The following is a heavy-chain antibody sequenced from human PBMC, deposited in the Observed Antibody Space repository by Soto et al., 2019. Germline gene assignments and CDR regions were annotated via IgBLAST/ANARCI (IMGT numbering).Heavy chain of an antibody. Sequence: TGGSLRLSCAASGFTFSDYYMSWIRQAPGKGLEWVSYISSSCSTIYYADSVKGRFTISRDDAKNSLYLQRNSLRAEDTAVYYCARNVAARYYYYYGMDVWGQATTVTVSS. CDR1: GFTFSDYY. J-gene: IGHJ6*02. D-gene: IGHD6-6*01. CDR3: ARNVAARYYYYYGMDV. V-gene: IGHV3-11*01. CDR2: ISSSCSTI.